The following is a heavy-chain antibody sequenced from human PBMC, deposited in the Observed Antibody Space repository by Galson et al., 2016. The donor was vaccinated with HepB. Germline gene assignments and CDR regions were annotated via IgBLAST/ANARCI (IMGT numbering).Heavy chain of an antibody. D-gene: IGHD2/OR15-2a*01. J-gene: IGHJ4*02. CDR2: ISGDGAP. CDR1: GFTFSSYA. V-gene: IGHV3-23*01. Sequence: SLRLSCAASGFTFSSYAMSWVRQAPGKGLEWVSSISGDGAPYYVDSMKGRFTIYRDNSKDTLYLQMISLRAEDTAVYYCASDRGVYSSTWDWGKGTLVTVSS. CDR3: ASDRGVYSSTWD.